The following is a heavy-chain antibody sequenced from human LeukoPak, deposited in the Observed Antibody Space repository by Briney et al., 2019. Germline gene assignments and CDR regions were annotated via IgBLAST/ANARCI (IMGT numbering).Heavy chain of an antibody. V-gene: IGHV3-7*01. D-gene: IGHD4-23*01. CDR2: IKEDESEK. CDR1: GFTFSSYW. CDR3: ARVRVITPTSGMDV. Sequence: GGSLRLSCAASGFTFSSYWMSWVRQAPGKGLEWVANIKEDESEKYYRDSVKGRFTISRDNAKNSLYLQMNSLRAEDTAVYYCARVRVITPTSGMDVWGQGTTVTVSS. J-gene: IGHJ6*02.